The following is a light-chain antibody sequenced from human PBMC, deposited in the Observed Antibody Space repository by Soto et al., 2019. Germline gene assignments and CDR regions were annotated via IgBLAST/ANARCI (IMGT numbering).Light chain of an antibody. CDR2: DAF. V-gene: IGKV3-15*01. CDR3: QQYKNWSPLT. Sequence: EIQMTQSPATLSVSLGDTATISCRASQNVSYNLAWYQQKPGRGPSLLIYDAFTRATGIPARFSGSGSGTEFTLTISSLQSEDFSVYYCQQYKNWSPLTFGGGTKLEIK. CDR1: QNVSYN. J-gene: IGKJ4*01.